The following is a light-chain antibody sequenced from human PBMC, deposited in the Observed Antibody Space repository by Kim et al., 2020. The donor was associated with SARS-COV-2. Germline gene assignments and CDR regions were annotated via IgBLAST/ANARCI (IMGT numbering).Light chain of an antibody. CDR3: NSRDSSGNLIWV. CDR1: SLRSYY. V-gene: IGLV3-19*01. CDR2: GKN. J-gene: IGLJ3*02. Sequence: SSELTQDPAVSVALGQTVRITCQGDSLRSYYASWYQQKPGQAPVLVIYGKNNRPSGIPDRFSGSSSGNTASLTITGAQAEDEADYYCNSRDSSGNLIWVFGGGTQLTVL.